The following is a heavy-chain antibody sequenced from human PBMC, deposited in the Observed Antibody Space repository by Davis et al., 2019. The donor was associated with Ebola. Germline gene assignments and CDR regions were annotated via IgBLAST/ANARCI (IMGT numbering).Heavy chain of an antibody. Sequence: ASVKVSCKASGYTLVSYYAHWVRQAPGQGLEWMGIINPSGGTTTYAQKFQGRVTMTRDTSTNTLYMELSSLTSGDTAVYYCAREGRGLRFEGPLDYWGQGTLVTVSS. CDR1: GYTLVSYY. V-gene: IGHV1-46*01. J-gene: IGHJ4*02. D-gene: IGHD5-12*01. CDR3: AREGRGLRFEGPLDY. CDR2: INPSGGTT.